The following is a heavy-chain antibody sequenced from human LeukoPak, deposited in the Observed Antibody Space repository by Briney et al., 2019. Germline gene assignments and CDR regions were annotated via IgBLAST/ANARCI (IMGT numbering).Heavy chain of an antibody. Sequence: SETLSLTCTVSGGSNSSSSYYWGWIRQPPGKGLEWIGSIYYSGSTYYNPSLKSRVTISVDTSKNQFSLKLSSVTAADTAVYYCARLSAWFGELLDAFDIWGQGTMVTVSS. CDR2: IYYSGST. J-gene: IGHJ3*02. CDR3: ARLSAWFGELLDAFDI. CDR1: GGSNSSSSYY. V-gene: IGHV4-39*01. D-gene: IGHD3-10*01.